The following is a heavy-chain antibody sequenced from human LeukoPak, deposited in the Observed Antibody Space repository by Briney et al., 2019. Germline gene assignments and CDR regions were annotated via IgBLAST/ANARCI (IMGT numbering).Heavy chain of an antibody. Sequence: GGSLRLSCAASGFTFSSYAMSWVRQAPGKGLEWVSAISGSGGSTYYAVSVKGRFTISRDNSKNTLYLQMNSLRAEDTAVYYCAKIKYGTSSTAMVLFDYWGQGTLVTVSS. D-gene: IGHD5-18*01. CDR1: GFTFSSYA. CDR2: ISGSGGST. J-gene: IGHJ4*02. V-gene: IGHV3-23*01. CDR3: AKIKYGTSSTAMVLFDY.